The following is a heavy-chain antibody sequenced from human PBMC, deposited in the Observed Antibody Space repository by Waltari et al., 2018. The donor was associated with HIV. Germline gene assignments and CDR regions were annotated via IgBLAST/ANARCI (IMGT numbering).Heavy chain of an antibody. CDR1: GYTFTAYS. V-gene: IGHV1-2*02. CDR3: ARDICSGGSCYSYYFDY. Sequence: QVQLVQSGAEVKKPGASVKVSCKASGYTFTAYSMHWVRQAPGQGLAWLGRINPNKGGTKYAQKCQGRVTMTRDTSISTAYMELSRLRSDDTAVYYCARDICSGGSCYSYYFDYWGQGTLVTVSS. J-gene: IGHJ4*02. D-gene: IGHD2-15*01. CDR2: INPNKGGT.